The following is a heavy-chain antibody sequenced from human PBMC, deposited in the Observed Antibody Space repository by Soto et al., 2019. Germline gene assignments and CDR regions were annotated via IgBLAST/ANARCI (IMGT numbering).Heavy chain of an antibody. V-gene: IGHV4-59*08. J-gene: IGHJ4*02. CDR3: ARQPHSSSWYVDY. Sequence: PSETLSLTCTVSGGSISSYYWSWIRQPPGKGLEWIGYIYYSGSTNYNPSLKSRVTISVDTSKNQFSLKLSSVTAADTAVYYCARQPHSSSWYVDYWGQGTLVTVSS. CDR2: IYYSGST. CDR1: GGSISSYY. D-gene: IGHD6-13*01.